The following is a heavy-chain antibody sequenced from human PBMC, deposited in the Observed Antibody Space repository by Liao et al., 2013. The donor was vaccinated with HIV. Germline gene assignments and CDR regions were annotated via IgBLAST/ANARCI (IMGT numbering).Heavy chain of an antibody. J-gene: IGHJ4*02. D-gene: IGHD5-24*01. CDR1: GGSFSSYY. CDR2: LNHSGST. CDR3: ARRGRETLAN. Sequence: QVQLQQWGAGLLKPSETLSLTCAVYGGSFSSYYWSWIRQPPGKGLEWIGELNHSGSTNYNPSLKSRVTMSVDTSKNQFSLKLSSVTAADTAVYYCARRGRETLANWGQGTLVTVS. V-gene: IGHV4-34*02.